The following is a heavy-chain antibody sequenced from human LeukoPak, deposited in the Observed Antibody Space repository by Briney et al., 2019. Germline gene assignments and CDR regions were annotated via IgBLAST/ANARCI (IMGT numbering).Heavy chain of an antibody. J-gene: IGHJ4*02. Sequence: SETPSLTCTVSGGSISSYYRSWIRQPPGKGLEWIGYIYYSGSTNYNPSLKSRVTISVDTSKNQFSLKVSSVTAADTAVYYCARGTGSGSYPFDYWGQGTLVTVSS. CDR1: GGSISSYY. CDR2: IYYSGST. CDR3: ARGTGSGSYPFDY. D-gene: IGHD3-10*01. V-gene: IGHV4-59*01.